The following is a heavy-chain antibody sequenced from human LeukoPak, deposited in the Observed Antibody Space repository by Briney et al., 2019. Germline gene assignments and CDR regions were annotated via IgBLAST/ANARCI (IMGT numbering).Heavy chain of an antibody. Sequence: PGGSLRLSCAATGFTFSTYAMSWVRQAPGKGLEWVSGISRSANSTNYADSVKGRFTISRDNSKNTLYLQMNSLRAEDTAVYYCAKVPIDETIVVVPAAPWWYFDYWGQGTLVTVSS. V-gene: IGHV3-23*01. CDR2: ISRSANST. CDR1: GFTFSTYA. CDR3: AKVPIDETIVVVPAAPWWYFDY. D-gene: IGHD2-2*01. J-gene: IGHJ4*02.